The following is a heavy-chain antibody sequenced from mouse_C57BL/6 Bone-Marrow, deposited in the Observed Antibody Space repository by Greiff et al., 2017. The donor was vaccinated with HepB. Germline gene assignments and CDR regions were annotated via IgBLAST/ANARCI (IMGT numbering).Heavy chain of an antibody. V-gene: IGHV5-6*01. J-gene: IGHJ4*01. D-gene: IGHD2-3*01. CDR1: GFTFSSYG. CDR3: ARHCYDGYSDYYAMDY. Sequence: EVKLMESGGDLVKPGGSLKLSCAASGFTFSSYGMSWVRQTPDKRLEWVATISSGGSYTYYPDSVKGRFTISRDNAKNTLYLQMSSLKSEDTAMYYCARHCYDGYSDYYAMDYWGQGTSVTVSS. CDR2: ISSGGSYT.